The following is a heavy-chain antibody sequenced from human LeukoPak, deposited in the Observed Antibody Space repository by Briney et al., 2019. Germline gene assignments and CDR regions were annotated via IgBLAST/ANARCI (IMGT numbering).Heavy chain of an antibody. Sequence: SVKVSCKASGGTFSSYAISWVRQAPGQGLEWMGGIIPIFGTANYAQKFQGRVTMTEDTSTDTAYMELSSLRSEDTAVYYCATAEVPTYYYDSSGYHPLDYWGQGTLVTVSS. CDR3: ATAEVPTYYYDSSGYHPLDY. CDR1: GGTFSSYA. D-gene: IGHD3-22*01. V-gene: IGHV1-69*06. J-gene: IGHJ4*02. CDR2: IIPIFGTA.